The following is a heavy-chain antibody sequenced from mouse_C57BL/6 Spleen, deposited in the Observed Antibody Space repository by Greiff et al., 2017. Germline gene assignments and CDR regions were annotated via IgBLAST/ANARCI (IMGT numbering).Heavy chain of an antibody. CDR3: ARWDGNYPLFDY. D-gene: IGHD2-1*01. J-gene: IGHJ2*01. CDR2: IYPGDGDT. V-gene: IGHV1-82*01. Sequence: VQLQESGAELVKPGASVKLSCKASGYTFTEYTIHWVKQRPGKGLEWIGRIYPGDGDTNYNGKFKGKATLTADKSSSTAYMQLSSLTSEDSAVYFCARWDGNYPLFDYWGQGTTLTVSS. CDR1: GYTFTEYT.